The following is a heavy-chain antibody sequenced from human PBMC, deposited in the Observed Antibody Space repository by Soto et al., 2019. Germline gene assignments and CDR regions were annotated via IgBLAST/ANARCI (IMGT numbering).Heavy chain of an antibody. J-gene: IGHJ4*02. D-gene: IGHD6-19*01. V-gene: IGHV2-5*01. CDR3: AHSSSGLSYYFDY. CDR2: IYWNDDK. CDR1: GFSLPTSGVG. Sequence: ESGPTLVNPTQTLTLTCIFSGFSLPTSGVGVGWIRQPPGKALEWLALIYWNDDKRYSPSLKSRLTITSDTSKNQVLLTMTNMDPVDTATYYCAHSSSGLSYYFDYWGQGTLVTVSS.